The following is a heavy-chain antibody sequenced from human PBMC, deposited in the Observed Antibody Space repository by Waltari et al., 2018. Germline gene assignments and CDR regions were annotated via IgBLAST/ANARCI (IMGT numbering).Heavy chain of an antibody. CDR3: ARFLGCTGGVCPDAFDI. V-gene: IGHV1-2*06. CDR2: INPNSGGT. D-gene: IGHD2-8*02. CDR1: GYTFTGYY. J-gene: IGHJ3*02. Sequence: QVQLVQSGAEVKKPGASVKVSCKASGYTFTGYYMHWVRQAPGQGLEWMGRINPNSGGTNYAQKFQGRVTMTRDTSISTAYMELRRLRSDDTAVYYCARFLGCTGGVCPDAFDIWGQGTMVTVSS.